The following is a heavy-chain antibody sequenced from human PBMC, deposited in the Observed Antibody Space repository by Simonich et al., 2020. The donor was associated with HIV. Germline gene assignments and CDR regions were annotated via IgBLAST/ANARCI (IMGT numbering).Heavy chain of an antibody. Sequence: QVQLQQWGAGLLKPSETLSITCAVYGGSFSGYYWSWIRQHPGKGLGWIGEINHSGSTNYNPSLKSRVTISVDTSKNQFSLKLSSVTAADTAVYYCARGFYQRLYYFDYWGQGTLVTVSS. CDR1: GGSFSGYY. D-gene: IGHD2-2*01. J-gene: IGHJ4*02. CDR2: INHSGST. CDR3: ARGFYQRLYYFDY. V-gene: IGHV4-34*01.